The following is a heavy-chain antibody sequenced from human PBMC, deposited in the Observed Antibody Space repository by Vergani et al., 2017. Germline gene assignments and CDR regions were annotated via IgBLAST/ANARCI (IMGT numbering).Heavy chain of an antibody. CDR2: IYWDDDK. Sequence: QITLKESGPTLVKPTQTLTLTCTFSGFSLSTSGVGVGWIRQPPGKALEWLALIYWDDDKRYSPSLKSRLTITKDTSKNQVVLTMTNMDPVDTATYYCAHGGNYGFLEWSRGSNWFDPWGQGTLVTVSS. CDR3: AHGGNYGFLEWSRGSNWFDP. D-gene: IGHD3-3*01. CDR1: GFSLSTSGVG. J-gene: IGHJ5*02. V-gene: IGHV2-5*02.